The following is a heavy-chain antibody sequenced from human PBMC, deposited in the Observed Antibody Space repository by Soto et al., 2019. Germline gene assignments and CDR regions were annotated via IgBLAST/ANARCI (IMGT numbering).Heavy chain of an antibody. CDR1: GGSFSGYY. Sequence: QVQLQQWGAGLLKPSETLSLTCAVYGGSFSGYYWSWIRQPPGKGLEWIGEINHSGSTNYNPSLKSRVTISVDTAKKQFSLKLSSVTAAATAVYYCARRSRYCSGGSCYSRSIYYYYYYMDVWGKGTTVTVSS. CDR2: INHSGST. V-gene: IGHV4-34*01. CDR3: ARRSRYCSGGSCYSRSIYYYYYYMDV. J-gene: IGHJ6*03. D-gene: IGHD2-15*01.